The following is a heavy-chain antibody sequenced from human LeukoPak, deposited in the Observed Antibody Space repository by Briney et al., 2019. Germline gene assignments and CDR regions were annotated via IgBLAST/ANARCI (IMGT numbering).Heavy chain of an antibody. J-gene: IGHJ5*02. D-gene: IGHD2-2*01. CDR2: ISSSSSTI. CDR3: ARDATLVPFDP. Sequence: PGGSLRLSCAASGFTFSSYSMNWVRQAPGKGLEWVSYISSSSSTIYYADSVKGRFTISRDNAKNSLYLQMNSLRAEDTAVYYCARDATLVPFDPWGQGTLVTVSS. CDR1: GFTFSSYS. V-gene: IGHV3-48*01.